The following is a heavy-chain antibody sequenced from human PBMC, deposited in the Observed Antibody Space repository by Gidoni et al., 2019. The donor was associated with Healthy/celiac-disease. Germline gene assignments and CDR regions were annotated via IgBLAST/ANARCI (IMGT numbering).Heavy chain of an antibody. CDR1: GGSFSGYS. V-gene: IGHV4-34*01. CDR3: ARGRRITMVRGAIYYYYMDV. J-gene: IGHJ6*03. CDR2: INHSGST. D-gene: IGHD3-10*01. Sequence: QVQLQQWGAGLLQPSETLSLTCAVYGGSFSGYSWSWIRQPPGKGLEWIGEINHSGSTNYNPSLKSRVTISVDTSKNQFSLKLSSVTAADTAVYYCARGRRITMVRGAIYYYYMDVWGKGTTVTVSS.